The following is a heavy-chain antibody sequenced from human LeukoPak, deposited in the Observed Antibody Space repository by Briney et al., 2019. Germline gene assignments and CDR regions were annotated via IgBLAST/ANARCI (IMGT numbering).Heavy chain of an antibody. CDR3: AKGWNNWFDP. CDR2: ISYDGSNK. J-gene: IGHJ5*02. D-gene: IGHD2-15*01. CDR1: GFTLSSDG. V-gene: IGHV3-30*18. Sequence: GGSLRLSCAASGFTLSSDGMHWVRQAPGKGLEWVAVISYDGSNKYYGDSVKGRFTISRDISKNTLYLQMNSLRAEDTAVYYCAKGWNNWFDPWGQGTLVTVSS.